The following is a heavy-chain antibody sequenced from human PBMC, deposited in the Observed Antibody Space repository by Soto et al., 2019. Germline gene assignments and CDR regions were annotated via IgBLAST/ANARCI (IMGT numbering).Heavy chain of an antibody. D-gene: IGHD3-22*01. Sequence: GGSLRLSCAASGFTFSSYEMNWVRQAPGKGLEWVSYISSSGSTIYYADSVKGRFTISRDNAKNSLYLQMNSLRAEDTAVYYCEATYYYDSSGPTHDYWGQGTLVTVSS. CDR3: EATYYYDSSGPTHDY. V-gene: IGHV3-48*03. J-gene: IGHJ4*02. CDR2: ISSSGSTI. CDR1: GFTFSSYE.